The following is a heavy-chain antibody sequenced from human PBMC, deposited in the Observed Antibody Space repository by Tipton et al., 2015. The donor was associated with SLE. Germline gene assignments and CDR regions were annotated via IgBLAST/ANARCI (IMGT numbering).Heavy chain of an antibody. CDR3: ARALGVDAFDI. D-gene: IGHD2-8*01. Sequence: TLSLTCTVSGGSISSHYWSWIRQPPGKGLEWIGYIYYSGSTNYNPSLKSRVTISVDTSKNQFSLKLSSVTAADTAVYYCARALGVDAFDIWSQGTMVTVSS. V-gene: IGHV4-59*11. CDR1: GGSISSHY. CDR2: IYYSGST. J-gene: IGHJ3*02.